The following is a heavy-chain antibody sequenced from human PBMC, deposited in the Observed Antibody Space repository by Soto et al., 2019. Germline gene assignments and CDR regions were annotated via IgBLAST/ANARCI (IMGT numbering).Heavy chain of an antibody. V-gene: IGHV1-18*01. CDR2: ISAYNGNT. CDR3: ARDKGYQSCSYYGC. J-gene: IGHJ4*02. CDR1: GYTFTSYG. Sequence: QVQLVQSGAEVKKPGASVKVSCKASGYTFTSYGITWVRQAPGQGLEWMGWISAYNGNTNDAQKLQGRVTMTTDTSTSAAYMELRSLSSVDTVGYYCARDKGYQSCSYYGCWGQGTLVTVSS. D-gene: IGHD3-10*01.